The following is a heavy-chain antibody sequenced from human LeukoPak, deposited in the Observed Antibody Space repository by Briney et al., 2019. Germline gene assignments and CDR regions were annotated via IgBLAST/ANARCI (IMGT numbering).Heavy chain of an antibody. J-gene: IGHJ4*02. D-gene: IGHD3-22*01. V-gene: IGHV3-23*01. Sequence: GGSLRLSCAASGFTFSSYAMSWVRQAPGKGLEWVSGISGSGGSTYYADSVKGRFTISRDNSKNTLYLQMNSLRAEDTAVYYCARQYYYDSSGYYLVGGGFDYWGQGTLVTVSS. CDR2: ISGSGGST. CDR3: ARQYYYDSSGYYLVGGGFDY. CDR1: GFTFSSYA.